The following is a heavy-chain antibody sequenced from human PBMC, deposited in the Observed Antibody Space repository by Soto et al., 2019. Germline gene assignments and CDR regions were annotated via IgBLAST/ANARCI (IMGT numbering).Heavy chain of an antibody. CDR3: AKDRGEEGLKFLEWFGGMDV. Sequence: PGGSLRLSCAASGFSVSNYWMNWVRQAPGKGLVWVSHIKSDGTTSYADSVEGRFTVSGDDAKNTFYLQMNGLGAEDTAVYYCAKDRGEEGLKFLEWFGGMDVWGHGTTVTVSS. D-gene: IGHD3-3*01. CDR2: IKSDGTT. CDR1: GFSVSNYW. J-gene: IGHJ6*02. V-gene: IGHV3-74*01.